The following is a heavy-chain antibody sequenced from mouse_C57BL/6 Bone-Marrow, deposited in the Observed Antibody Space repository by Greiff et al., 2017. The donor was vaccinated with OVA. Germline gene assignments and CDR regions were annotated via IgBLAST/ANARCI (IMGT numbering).Heavy chain of an antibody. D-gene: IGHD1-1*01. J-gene: IGHJ2*01. CDR2: IDPSDSYT. CDR1: GYTFTSYW. V-gene: IGHV1-50*01. CDR3: AREGGSSLLGNY. Sequence: QVQLKQSGAELVKPGASVKLSCKASGYTFTSYWMQWVKQRPGQGLEWIGEIDPSDSYTNYNQKFKGKATLTVDTSSSTAYMQLSSLTSEDSAVYYCAREGGSSLLGNYWGQGTTLTVSS.